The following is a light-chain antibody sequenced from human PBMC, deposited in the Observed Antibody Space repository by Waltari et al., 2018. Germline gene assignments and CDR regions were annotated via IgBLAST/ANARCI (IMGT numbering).Light chain of an antibody. J-gene: IGLJ3*02. CDR1: SSNIISDNH. CDR2: DVN. CDR3: SSYTSSSTWV. Sequence: QSALTQPASVSGSPGQSIPISCTAASSNIISDNHLSWYQQHPGKAPKVLTYDVNNRPSGVSHRFSGSRSGNTASLTISGLQAEDEADYYCSSYTSSSTWVFGGGTKLTVL. V-gene: IGLV2-14*03.